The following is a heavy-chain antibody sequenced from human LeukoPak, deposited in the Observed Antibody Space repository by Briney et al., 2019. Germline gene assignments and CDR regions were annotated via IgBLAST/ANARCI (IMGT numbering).Heavy chain of an antibody. V-gene: IGHV3-15*01. CDR2: IKSKTDGGTT. Sequence: EGSLRLSCAASGFTFSNAWMSWVRQAPGKGLEWVGRIKSKTDGGTTDYAAPVKGRFTISRDDSKNTLYLQMNSLKTEDTAVYYCTTSVLRYFDWLFDYWGQGTLVTVSS. CDR3: TTSVLRYFDWLFDY. CDR1: GFTFSNAW. D-gene: IGHD3-9*01. J-gene: IGHJ4*02.